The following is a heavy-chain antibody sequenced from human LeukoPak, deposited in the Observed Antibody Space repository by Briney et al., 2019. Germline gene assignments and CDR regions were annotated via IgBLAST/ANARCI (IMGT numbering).Heavy chain of an antibody. CDR3: ARDIFGYYDILTGPGPSYYYGMDV. V-gene: IGHV3-21*01. J-gene: IGHJ6*02. D-gene: IGHD3-9*01. CDR1: GFTVSSNY. CDR2: ISSSSSYI. Sequence: GGSLRLSCAASGFTVSSNYMSWVRQAPGKGLEWVSSISSSSSYIYYADSVKGRFTISRDNAKNSLYLQMNSLRAEDTAVYYCARDIFGYYDILTGPGPSYYYGMDVWGQGTTVTVSS.